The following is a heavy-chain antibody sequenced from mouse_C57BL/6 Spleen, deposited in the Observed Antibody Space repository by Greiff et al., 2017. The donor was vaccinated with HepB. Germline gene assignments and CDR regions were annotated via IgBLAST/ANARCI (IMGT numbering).Heavy chain of an antibody. J-gene: IGHJ2*01. CDR3: ARATGKEAINFDY. CDR2: ISDGGSYT. V-gene: IGHV5-4*03. D-gene: IGHD4-1*01. CDR1: GFTFSSYA. Sequence: EVKLMESGGGLVKPGGSLKLSCAASGFTFSSYAMSWVRQTPEKRLEWVATISDGGSYTYYPDNVKGRFTISRDNAKNNLYLQMSHLKSEDTAMYYCARATGKEAINFDYWGQGTTLTVSS.